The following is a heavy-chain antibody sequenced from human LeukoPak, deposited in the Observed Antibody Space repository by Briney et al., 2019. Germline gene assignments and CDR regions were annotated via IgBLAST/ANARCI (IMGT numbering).Heavy chain of an antibody. CDR3: ARPLGIAARYYYYGMDV. CDR1: GFTFSSYD. J-gene: IGHJ6*02. CDR2: IGTAGDT. D-gene: IGHD6-6*01. Sequence: PGGSLRLSCAASGFTFSSYDMHWVRQATGKGLEWVSAIGTAGDTYYPGSVKGRFTISRENAKNSLYLQMNSLRAEDTAVYYCARPLGIAARYYYYGMDVWGQGTTVTVSS. V-gene: IGHV3-13*01.